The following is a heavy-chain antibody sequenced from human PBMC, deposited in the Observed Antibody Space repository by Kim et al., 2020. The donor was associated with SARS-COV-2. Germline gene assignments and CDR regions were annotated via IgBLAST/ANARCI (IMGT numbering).Heavy chain of an antibody. CDR2: IIPILGIA. CDR3: ASAGYSSGWYNYYYGMDV. D-gene: IGHD6-19*01. Sequence: SVKVSCKASGCTFRSYDISWVRQAPGQGLEWMGRIIPILGIANYAQKFQGRVTITADKSTSTVYMELSSLRSEDTAVYYCASAGYSSGWYNYYYGMDVWGQGTTVTVSS. CDR1: GCTFRSYD. J-gene: IGHJ6*02. V-gene: IGHV1-69*04.